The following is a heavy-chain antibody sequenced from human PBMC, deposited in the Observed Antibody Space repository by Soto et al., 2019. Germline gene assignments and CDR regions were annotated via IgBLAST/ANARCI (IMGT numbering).Heavy chain of an antibody. D-gene: IGHD3-22*01. CDR2: IFYSGTT. CDR1: GGSISSGNYY. CDR3: ARDSGWLWEFNYYYNGMDV. V-gene: IGHV4-30-4*01. J-gene: IGHJ6*02. Sequence: QVQLQESGPGLVKPSQTLSFTCTVSGGSISSGNYYWTWIRQPPGKGLEWIGYIFYSGTTYYNPSLESRVTISVDTSKNQFFLKLSSVTAADTAVYYCARDSGWLWEFNYYYNGMDVWGRGTAVIVSS.